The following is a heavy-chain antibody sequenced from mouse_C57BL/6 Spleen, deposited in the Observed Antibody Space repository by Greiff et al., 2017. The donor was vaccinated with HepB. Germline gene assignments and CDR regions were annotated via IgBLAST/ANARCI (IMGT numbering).Heavy chain of an antibody. J-gene: IGHJ3*01. V-gene: IGHV1-26*01. Sequence: EVQLQQSGPELVKPGASVKISCKASGYTFTDYYMNWVKQSHGKSLEWIGDINPNNGGTSYNQKFKGKATLTVDKSSSTAYMELRSLTSEDSAVYYCARSGLTGNAYWGQGTLVTVSA. CDR2: INPNNGGT. CDR1: GYTFTDYY. D-gene: IGHD4-1*01. CDR3: ARSGLTGNAY.